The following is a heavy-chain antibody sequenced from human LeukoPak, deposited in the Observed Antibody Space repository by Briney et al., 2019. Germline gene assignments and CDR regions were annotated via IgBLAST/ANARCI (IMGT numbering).Heavy chain of an antibody. CDR2: IYYSGST. CDR3: ARGQLGYCSSTSCQSDYYYYYMDV. J-gene: IGHJ6*03. D-gene: IGHD2-2*01. V-gene: IGHV4-59*11. Sequence: SETLSLTCTVSGGSISSHYWSWIRQPPGKGLEWIGYIYYSGSTNYNPSLKSRFTISVDTSKNQFSLKLSSVTAADTAVYYCARGQLGYCSSTSCQSDYYYYYMDVWGKGTTVTVSS. CDR1: GGSISSHY.